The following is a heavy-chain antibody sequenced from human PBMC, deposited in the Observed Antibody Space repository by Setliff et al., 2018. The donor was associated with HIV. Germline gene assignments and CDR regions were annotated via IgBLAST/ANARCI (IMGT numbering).Heavy chain of an antibody. J-gene: IGHJ5*02. CDR1: GGTFSTYA. CDR3: ARAHLLETVMIVLGGFDP. D-gene: IGHD3-22*01. V-gene: IGHV1-69*13. Sequence: ASVKVSCKASGGTFSTYAISWVRQAPGQGLEWMGGIIPIYGTGDYAQKFQGRVTITADESTSTAHMELSSLRSDDTAVYYCARAHLLETVMIVLGGFDPWGQGTLVTVSS. CDR2: IIPIYGTG.